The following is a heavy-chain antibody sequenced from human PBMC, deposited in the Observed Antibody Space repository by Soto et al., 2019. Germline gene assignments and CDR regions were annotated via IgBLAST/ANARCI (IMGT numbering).Heavy chain of an antibody. CDR1: GGSFSCYY. CDR2: INHSGST. D-gene: IGHD3-3*01. CDR3: ARERYDFWSGFIDY. Sequence: PSETLSLTCAVYGGSFSCYYWSWIRQPPGKGLEWIGEINHSGSTNYNPSLKSRVTISVDTSKNQFSLKLSSVTAADTAVYYCARERYDFWSGFIDYWGQGTLVTVSS. V-gene: IGHV4-34*01. J-gene: IGHJ4*02.